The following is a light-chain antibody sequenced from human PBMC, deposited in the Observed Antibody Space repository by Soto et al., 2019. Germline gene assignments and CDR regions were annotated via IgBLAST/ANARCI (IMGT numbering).Light chain of an antibody. V-gene: IGLV4-69*01. J-gene: IGLJ2*01. CDR1: SGHSNYA. Sequence: QAVVSQSPSASASLGASVKVTCTLSSGHSNYAIAWHQQQPETGPRFLMKLNSDGSHTKGDGIPDRFSGSISGAERYLTISSLQSEDEADYYCQTWDTGTQVVFGGGTKVTVL. CDR2: LNSDGSH. CDR3: QTWDTGTQVV.